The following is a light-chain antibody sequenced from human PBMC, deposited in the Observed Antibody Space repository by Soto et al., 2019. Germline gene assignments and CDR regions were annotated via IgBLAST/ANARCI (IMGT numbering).Light chain of an antibody. CDR2: GAS. CDR3: QQYINWPLT. CDR1: QSVSSN. J-gene: IGKJ4*01. Sequence: EIVMTQSPATLSVSPGERATLSCRASQSVSSNLAWYQQKPGQAPRLLIYGASTRATGIPARFSGSGSGTEFTLTISSLQSEDFAVYYWQQYINWPLTFGGGTKVEIK. V-gene: IGKV3-15*01.